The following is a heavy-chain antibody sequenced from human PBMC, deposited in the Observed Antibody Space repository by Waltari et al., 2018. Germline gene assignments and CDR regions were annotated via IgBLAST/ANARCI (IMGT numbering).Heavy chain of an antibody. CDR2: IYTSGST. V-gene: IGHV4-61*09. CDR1: GGSISSGSYY. Sequence: QVQLQESGPGLVKPSQTLSLTCTVSGGSISSGSYYWSWIRQPAGKGLEWIGYIYTSGSTNYNPSLKSRVTISVDTSKNQFSLKLSSVTAADTAVYYCTTDRIYDYWGQGTLVTVSS. J-gene: IGHJ4*02. CDR3: TTDRIYDY.